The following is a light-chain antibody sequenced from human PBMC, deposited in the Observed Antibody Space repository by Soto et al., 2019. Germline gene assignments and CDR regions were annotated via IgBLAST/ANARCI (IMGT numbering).Light chain of an antibody. CDR2: GAS. V-gene: IGKV3-15*01. CDR3: QQYNNWTPWT. Sequence: EIVMTQSPATLSVSPGERATLSCRASQSVSSNLAWYQQKPGQAPRLLIYGASTRATGIPARFSGSGSGTEFTLTISSLQSEDFAVSYCQQYNNWTPWTFGQGTKVDIK. CDR1: QSVSSN. J-gene: IGKJ1*01.